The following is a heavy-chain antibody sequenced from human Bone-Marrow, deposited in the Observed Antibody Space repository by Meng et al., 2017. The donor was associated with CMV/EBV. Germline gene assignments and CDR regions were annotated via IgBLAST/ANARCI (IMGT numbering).Heavy chain of an antibody. CDR3: ARDYYDFWSGYWLGYAPMLYGMDV. J-gene: IGHJ6*02. Sequence: GESLKISCSASGFTFSSYWMHWVRQAPGKGLVWVSRINSDGSSTSYADSVKGRFTISRDNAKNTLYLQTNSLRAEDTAVYYCARDYYDFWSGYWLGYAPMLYGMDVWGQGTTVTVSS. D-gene: IGHD3-3*01. CDR1: GFTFSSYW. V-gene: IGHV3-74*01. CDR2: INSDGSST.